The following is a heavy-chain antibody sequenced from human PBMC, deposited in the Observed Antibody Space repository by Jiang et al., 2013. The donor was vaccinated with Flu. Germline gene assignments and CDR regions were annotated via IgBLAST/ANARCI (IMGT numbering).Heavy chain of an antibody. CDR3: ARGKGDYVGYYYYYGMDV. Sequence: YGISWVRQAPGQGLEWMGWISAYNGNTNYAQKLQGRVTMTTDTSTSTAYMELRSLRSDDTAVYYCARGKGDYVGYYYYYGMDVWGQGTTVTVSS. CDR1: YG. CDR2: ISAYNGNT. D-gene: IGHD4-17*01. J-gene: IGHJ6*02. V-gene: IGHV1-18*01.